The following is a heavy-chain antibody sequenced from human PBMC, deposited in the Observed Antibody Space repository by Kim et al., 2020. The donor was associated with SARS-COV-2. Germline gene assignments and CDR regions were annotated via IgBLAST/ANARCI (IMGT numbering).Heavy chain of an antibody. J-gene: IGHJ4*01. Sequence: SQTLSLTCAISGDSVSSNSATWNWIRQSPSRGLEWLGRTYYRSKWYNDYAVSVKSRITINPDTSKNQFSVQLNSETPEDTAVYYCARGTAAHSSSGGLDYWGQEPWSPSPQ. CDR2: TYYRSKWYN. CDR1: GDSVSSNSAT. V-gene: IGHV6-1*01. D-gene: IGHD6-6*01. CDR3: ARGTAAHSSSGGLDY.